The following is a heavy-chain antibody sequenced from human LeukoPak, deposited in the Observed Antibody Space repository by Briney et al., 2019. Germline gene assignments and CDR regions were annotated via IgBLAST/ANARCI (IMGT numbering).Heavy chain of an antibody. CDR2: IIPIFGTA. CDR3: TAGDSSSLLGAY. CDR1: GYTFTDYY. J-gene: IGHJ4*02. V-gene: IGHV1-69*05. Sequence: SVKVSCKVSGYTFTDYYMHWVQQAPGQGLEWMGGIIPIFGTANYAQKFQGRVTITTDESTSTAYMELSSLRSEDTAVYYCTAGDSSSLLGAYWGQGTLVTVSS. D-gene: IGHD3-22*01.